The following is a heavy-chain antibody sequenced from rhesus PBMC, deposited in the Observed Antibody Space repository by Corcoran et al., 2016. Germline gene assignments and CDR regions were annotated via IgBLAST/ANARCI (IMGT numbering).Heavy chain of an antibody. CDR1: GGSISSNY. D-gene: IGHD6-13*01. CDR2: IGGSRRST. CDR3: ARHRSAGNDFDY. J-gene: IGHJ4*01. Sequence: QVQLQESGPELVKPSETLSLTCAVSGGSISSNYWSWIRQPPGKGVEWIGYIGGSRRSTKYNPSLKSRVTSSTDTSKNQFSRKLSAVTAADTAVYYCARHRSAGNDFDYWGQGVLVTVSS. V-gene: IGHV4-165*01.